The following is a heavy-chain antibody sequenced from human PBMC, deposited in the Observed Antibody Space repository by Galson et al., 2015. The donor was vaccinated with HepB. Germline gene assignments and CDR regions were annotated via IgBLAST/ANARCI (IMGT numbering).Heavy chain of an antibody. J-gene: IGHJ3*02. CDR1: GFTFSSYA. CDR2: ISGSGGNT. CDR3: AIPGPYGSGSYGAFDI. D-gene: IGHD3-10*01. Sequence: SLRLSCAASGFTFSSYAISWVRQAPGKGLEWVSGISGSGGNTHYTDSVKGRFTISRDNPKNTLYMQMNSLRAEDTAVYYCAIPGPYGSGSYGAFDIWGQGTIVT. V-gene: IGHV3-23*01.